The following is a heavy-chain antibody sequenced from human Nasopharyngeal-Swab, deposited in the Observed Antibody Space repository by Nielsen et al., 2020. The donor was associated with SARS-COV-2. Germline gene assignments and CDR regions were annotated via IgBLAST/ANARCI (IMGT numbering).Heavy chain of an antibody. V-gene: IGHV3-33*01. CDR3: ARDLAVGDDSYGY. Sequence: GESLKISCAASGFTFSSYGMHWVRQAPGKGLEWVAVIWYDGSNKYYADSVKGRFTISRDNSKNTLYLQTNSLRAEDTAVYYCARDLAVGDDSYGYWGQGTLVTVSS. CDR2: IWYDGSNK. CDR1: GFTFSSYG. J-gene: IGHJ4*02. D-gene: IGHD3-16*01.